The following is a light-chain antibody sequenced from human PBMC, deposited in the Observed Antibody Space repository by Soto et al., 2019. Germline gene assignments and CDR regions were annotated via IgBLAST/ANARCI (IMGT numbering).Light chain of an antibody. V-gene: IGLV2-8*01. Sequence: QSVLTQPPSASGSPGQSVTISCTGTSSDVGGYNYVSWYQQHPGKAPKLMIYEVSKRPSGVPDRFSGSKSGNTASLTVSGLQAEDEADYYCSSYAGSNNYVCGTETKFTVL. CDR3: SSYAGSNNYV. J-gene: IGLJ1*01. CDR1: SSDVGGYNY. CDR2: EVS.